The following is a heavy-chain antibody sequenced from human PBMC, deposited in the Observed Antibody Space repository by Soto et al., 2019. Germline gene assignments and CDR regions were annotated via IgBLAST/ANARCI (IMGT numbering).Heavy chain of an antibody. Sequence: EVNLLESGGGLVQPGESLRISCVGSGFTFKNYAMTWVRQAPGKGLEWVSGTTGSGANKHYADSVRGRFTISRDNTKKTLYLEMRSLRVEDTAVYYCARHGDLGEDGPAEGLEHWGQGTLVTVSS. D-gene: IGHD3-16*01. CDR3: ARHGDLGEDGPAEGLEH. J-gene: IGHJ1*01. CDR1: GFTFKNYA. V-gene: IGHV3-23*01. CDR2: TTGSGANK.